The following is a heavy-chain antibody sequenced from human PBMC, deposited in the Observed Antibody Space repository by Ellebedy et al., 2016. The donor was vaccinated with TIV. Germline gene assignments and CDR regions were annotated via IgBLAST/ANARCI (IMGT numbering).Heavy chain of an antibody. D-gene: IGHD2-21*02. V-gene: IGHV1-69*04. Sequence: AASVKVSCKASGGTFISYAISWVRQAPGQELEWMGRIITIIGIANYAQKFQGRVTITADKSTSTADMELSSLRSEDTAVYYCARDNYSRVYCGGDCYFDYWGQGTLVTVSS. CDR2: IITIIGIA. CDR1: GGTFISYA. CDR3: ARDNYSRVYCGGDCYFDY. J-gene: IGHJ4*02.